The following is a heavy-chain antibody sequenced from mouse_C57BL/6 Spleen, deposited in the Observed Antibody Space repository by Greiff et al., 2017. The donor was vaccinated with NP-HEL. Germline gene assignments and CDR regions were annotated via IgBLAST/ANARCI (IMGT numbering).Heavy chain of an antibody. D-gene: IGHD1-1*01. Sequence: EVMLVESGGGLVKPGGSLKLSCAASGFTFSSYAMSWVRQTPEKRLEWVATISDGGSYTYYPDNVQGRFTISRDNAKNNLYLQMSHLKSEDTAMYYCARGGGSSWFAYWGQGTLVTVSA. CDR3: ARGGGSSWFAY. CDR2: ISDGGSYT. CDR1: GFTFSSYA. J-gene: IGHJ3*01. V-gene: IGHV5-4*03.